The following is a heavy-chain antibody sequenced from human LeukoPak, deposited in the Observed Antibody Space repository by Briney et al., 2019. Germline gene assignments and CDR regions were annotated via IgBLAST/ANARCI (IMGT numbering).Heavy chain of an antibody. D-gene: IGHD3-22*01. CDR1: GFTFSSYE. CDR2: ISGSSSYT. CDR3: ARHGLYDSSDYWTFQH. J-gene: IGHJ1*01. V-gene: IGHV3-21*05. Sequence: GGSLRLSCAASGFTFSSYEFNWVRQAPGKGLEWVTYISGSSSYTNYADSVKGRFTISRDNAKNSLYLQMNSLRAEDTAVYYCARHGLYDSSDYWTFQHWGQGTLVTVSS.